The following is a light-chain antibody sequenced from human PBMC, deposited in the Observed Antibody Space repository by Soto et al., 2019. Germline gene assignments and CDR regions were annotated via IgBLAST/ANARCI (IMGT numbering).Light chain of an antibody. V-gene: IGLV2-11*01. Sequence: QSVLTQPRSVSGSPGQSVTISWTGTSSDVGAYIYVSWYQQYPAKAPKVMIYDVGRRPSGVPDRFSGSKSGNTASLTISGLQAEDEAVYFCCSYAGNKTVVFGGGTKLTAL. J-gene: IGLJ3*02. CDR1: SSDVGAYIY. CDR3: CSYAGNKTVV. CDR2: DVG.